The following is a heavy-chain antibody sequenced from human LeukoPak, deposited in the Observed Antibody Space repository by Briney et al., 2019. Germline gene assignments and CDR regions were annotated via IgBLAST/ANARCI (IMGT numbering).Heavy chain of an antibody. D-gene: IGHD3-22*01. Sequence: GGSLRLSCTASGFTFSNYWMTWVRQAPGKGLEWVASIKQDGSEKQYVDSVRGRFTIARDNAKKTLYLQMNRLAAEDTGVYYCARSRTPRGLIVYYYGLDAWGQGTTVTVS. CDR3: ARSRTPRGLIVYYYGLDA. CDR2: IKQDGSEK. V-gene: IGHV3-7*03. J-gene: IGHJ6*02. CDR1: GFTFSNYW.